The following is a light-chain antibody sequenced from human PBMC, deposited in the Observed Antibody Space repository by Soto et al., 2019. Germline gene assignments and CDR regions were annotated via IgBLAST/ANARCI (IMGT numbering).Light chain of an antibody. Sequence: DIQMTQSPSTLSASVGDRVIITCRASQSISNWLAWYQQKPGKAPNLLIYKASSLKSGVPSRFSGSGSGTEFTLTIRSLKPDDFATYYCQQYDTYWTVGQGTKVDIK. CDR3: QQYDTYWT. CDR2: KAS. CDR1: QSISNW. V-gene: IGKV1-5*03. J-gene: IGKJ1*01.